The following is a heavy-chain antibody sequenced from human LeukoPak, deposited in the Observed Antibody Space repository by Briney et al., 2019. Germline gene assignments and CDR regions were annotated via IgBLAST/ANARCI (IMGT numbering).Heavy chain of an antibody. J-gene: IGHJ4*02. CDR1: GGTFSSYA. CDR3: ATEYYDSSGYYFDY. D-gene: IGHD3-22*01. Sequence: RASVKVSCKASGGTFSSYAISWVRQAHGQGLEWMGGIIPIFGTANYAQKFQGRVTITADESTSTAYMELSSLRSEDTAVYYCATEYYDSSGYYFDYWGQGTLVTVSS. CDR2: IIPIFGTA. V-gene: IGHV1-69*13.